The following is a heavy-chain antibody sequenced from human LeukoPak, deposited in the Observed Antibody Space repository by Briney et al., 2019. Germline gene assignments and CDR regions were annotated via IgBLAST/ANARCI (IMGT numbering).Heavy chain of an antibody. CDR2: IYYSGST. CDR1: GGSVSSGSYY. CDR3: ARTSTATTAMHY. Sequence: SETLSLTCTVSGGSVSSGSYYWSWIRQPPGKGLEWIGYIYYSGSTNYNPSLKSRVTISVDTSKNQFSLKLSSVTAADTAVYYCARTSTATTAMHYWGRGTLVTVSS. J-gene: IGHJ4*02. V-gene: IGHV4-61*01. D-gene: IGHD4-17*01.